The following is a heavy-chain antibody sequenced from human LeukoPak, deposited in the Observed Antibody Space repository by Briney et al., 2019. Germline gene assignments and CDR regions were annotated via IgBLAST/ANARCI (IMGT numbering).Heavy chain of an antibody. D-gene: IGHD3-22*01. J-gene: IGHJ4*02. V-gene: IGHV1-46*01. CDR1: GYTFTSYY. CDR3: AREGGPYYDSSGYYPPDY. CDR2: INPSGGST. Sequence: ASVKVSCKASGYTFTSYYMHWVRQAPGQGLERMGIINPSGGSTSYAQKFQGRVTMTRDTSTSTVYMELSSLRSEDTAVYYCAREGGPYYDSSGYYPPDYWGQGTLVTVSS.